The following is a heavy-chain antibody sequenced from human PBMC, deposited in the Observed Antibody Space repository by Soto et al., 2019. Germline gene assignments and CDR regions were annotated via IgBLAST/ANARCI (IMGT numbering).Heavy chain of an antibody. CDR3: ATDGDSADYGY. V-gene: IGHV1-18*01. CDR2: ISTFNGKT. J-gene: IGHJ4*02. Sequence: QVQLVQSGGDVKTPGDSVKVSCTSSRYTFTSHGIAWVRQAPGQGLEWMGWISTFNGKTDYAQKFKGRLTIYADKSTGTAYMEMTSLRSEDTAVYYCATDGDSADYGYWGQGTLVTVSS. D-gene: IGHD2-21*01. CDR1: RYTFTSHG.